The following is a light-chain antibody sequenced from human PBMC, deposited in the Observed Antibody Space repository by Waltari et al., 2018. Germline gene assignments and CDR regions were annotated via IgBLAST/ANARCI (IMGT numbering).Light chain of an antibody. CDR1: QSVNNY. J-gene: IGKJ4*01. V-gene: IGKV3-11*01. CDR2: DAS. Sequence: EIVLTQSPATLSLSPGERATLSCRASQSVNNYIAWYQQKPGQAPRLLSYDASNRATGIPARYSGSGSGTDFTLTISSLEPEDFAVYYCQQRSNWLTFGGGTKVEIK. CDR3: QQRSNWLT.